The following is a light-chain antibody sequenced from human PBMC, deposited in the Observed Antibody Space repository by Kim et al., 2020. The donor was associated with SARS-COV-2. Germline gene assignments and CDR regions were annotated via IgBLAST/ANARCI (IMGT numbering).Light chain of an antibody. Sequence: QSVLTQPPSVSGAPGQGVTISCTGSSSNIGAGYDVHWYQQLPGTAPKLLIYGNNNRPSGVPDRFSGSKSGTSASLAITGLQAEDEADYYCQSYDSSRGYVFGSGTKVTVL. CDR1: SSNIGAGYD. J-gene: IGLJ1*01. CDR2: GNN. V-gene: IGLV1-40*01. CDR3: QSYDSSRGYV.